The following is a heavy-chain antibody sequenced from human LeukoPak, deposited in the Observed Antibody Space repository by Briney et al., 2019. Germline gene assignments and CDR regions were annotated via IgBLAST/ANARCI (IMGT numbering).Heavy chain of an antibody. J-gene: IGHJ4*02. CDR3: ARKSGYCTNGVCYHYFDY. D-gene: IGHD2-8*01. CDR1: GYTLTELS. CDR2: FDPEGGET. V-gene: IGHV1-24*01. Sequence: ASVKVSCKVSGYTLTELSVHWVRQAPGKGLEWMGGFDPEGGETIYAQKFQGRVTITADKSTSTAYMELSSLRSEDAAVYYCARKSGYCTNGVCYHYFDYWGQGTLVTVSS.